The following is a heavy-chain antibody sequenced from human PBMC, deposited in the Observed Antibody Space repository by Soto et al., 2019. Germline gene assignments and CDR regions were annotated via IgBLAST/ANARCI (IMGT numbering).Heavy chain of an antibody. CDR3: AKKVNSGPGSQYFDY. Sequence: GGSLRLCCAASGFTFSSYSMSWVRQAPGKGLEWVSGFRTSGDGGTTYYADSVKGRFTISRDNSKNMLFLQMNSLRAEDTAIYYCAKKVNSGPGSQYFDYWGQGTLVTVSS. J-gene: IGHJ4*02. CDR1: GFTFSSYS. CDR2: FRTSGDGGTT. D-gene: IGHD3-10*01. V-gene: IGHV3-23*01.